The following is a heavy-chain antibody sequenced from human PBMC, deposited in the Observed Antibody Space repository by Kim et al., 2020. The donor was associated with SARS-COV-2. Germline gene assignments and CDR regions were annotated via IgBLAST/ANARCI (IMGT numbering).Heavy chain of an antibody. J-gene: IGHJ6*02. CDR3: GRAFGWGHYNGMDV. V-gene: IGHV3-33*01. CDR2: VWFVGSNN. Sequence: GGSLRLSCAASGFTFSTYGMHGVRQAPGKGLEWVAIVWFVGSNNSYADSVKGRFTISRDNSKNMLYLQMNSLRAEDPAVYYFGRAFGWGHYNGMDVWGQGTTVTVSS. D-gene: IGHD3-10*01. CDR1: GFTFSTYG.